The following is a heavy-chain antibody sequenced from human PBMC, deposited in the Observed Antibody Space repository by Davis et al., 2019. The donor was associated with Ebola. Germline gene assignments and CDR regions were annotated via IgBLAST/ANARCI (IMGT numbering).Heavy chain of an antibody. CDR1: GFTFSSYS. V-gene: IGHV3-21*01. CDR3: ARGAREWTTVTTIDY. J-gene: IGHJ4*02. CDR2: ISSSSSYI. Sequence: GESLKISCAASGFTFSSYSMNWVRQAPGKGLEWVSSISSSSSYIYYADSVKGRFTISRDNSKNTLYLQMNSLRAEDTAVYYCARGAREWTTVTTIDYWGQGTLVTVSS. D-gene: IGHD4-11*01.